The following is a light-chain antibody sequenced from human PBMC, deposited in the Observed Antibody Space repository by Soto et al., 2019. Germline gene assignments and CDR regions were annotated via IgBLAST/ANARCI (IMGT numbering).Light chain of an antibody. CDR3: QKYNSAPHT. CDR2: GAS. CDR1: QGIGNY. Sequence: DIQMTQSPSSRSASVGDRVTITCRASQGIGNYLAWYQQKPGKAPNLLISGASTLQSGVPSRFSGSGSGTDFTLTISSLQPEDFETYYCQKYNSAPHTFGGGTKVEIK. V-gene: IGKV1-27*01. J-gene: IGKJ4*01.